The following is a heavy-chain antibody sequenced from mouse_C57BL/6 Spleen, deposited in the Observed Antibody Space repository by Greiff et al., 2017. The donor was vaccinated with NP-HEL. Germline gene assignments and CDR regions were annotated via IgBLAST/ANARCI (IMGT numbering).Heavy chain of an antibody. D-gene: IGHD2-5*01. CDR2: IDPSDSET. J-gene: IGHJ2*01. CDR3: ARTEYSKGAFDY. CDR1: GYTFTSYW. Sequence: QVQLQQSGAELVRPGSSVKLSCKASGYTFTSYWMHWVKQRPIQGLEWIGNIDPSDSETHYNQKFKDKATLTVDKSSSTAYMQLSSLTSEDSAVYYCARTEYSKGAFDYWGQGTTLTVSS. V-gene: IGHV1-52*01.